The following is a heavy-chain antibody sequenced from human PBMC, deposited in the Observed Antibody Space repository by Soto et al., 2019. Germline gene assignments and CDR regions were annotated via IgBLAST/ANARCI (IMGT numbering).Heavy chain of an antibody. D-gene: IGHD5-18*01. CDR2: MSHDGSKK. CDR1: GFALSGFG. Sequence: QVQLVESGGAVVQPGTSLRLSCAVSGFALSGFGMHWVRQAPGNGLAWVAVMSHDGSKKYYADSVKGRFTVSKDTSTNTLYLQMNSLRTEDSAVYYCAKARGYSAAYTAFDYWGQGALVTVSS. CDR3: AKARGYSAAYTAFDY. V-gene: IGHV3-30*18. J-gene: IGHJ4*02.